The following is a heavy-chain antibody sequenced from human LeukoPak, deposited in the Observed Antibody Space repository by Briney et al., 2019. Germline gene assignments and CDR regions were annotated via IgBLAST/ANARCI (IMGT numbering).Heavy chain of an antibody. CDR3: ARDLTVTFPDY. Sequence: GASVKVSCKASGYTFTSYGISWVRQAPGQGLEWMGWISVYNGNTNYAQKFQGRVTMTTDTSTSTAYMELRSLRSEDTAVYYCARDLTVTFPDYWGQGTLVTVSS. V-gene: IGHV1-18*01. CDR1: GYTFTSYG. J-gene: IGHJ4*02. D-gene: IGHD4-17*01. CDR2: ISVYNGNT.